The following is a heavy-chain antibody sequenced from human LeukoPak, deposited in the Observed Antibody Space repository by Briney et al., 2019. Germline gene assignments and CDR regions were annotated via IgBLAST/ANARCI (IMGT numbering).Heavy chain of an antibody. CDR3: ARLYYYGSGSYYHFDY. V-gene: IGHV3-74*01. CDR1: GFTLSSYW. Sequence: PGGSLRLSCAASGFTLSSYWMHWVRQAPGKGLVWVSRINSDGSSTSYADSVKGRFTISRDNAKNTLYLQMNSLRAEDTAVYYCARLYYYGSGSYYHFDYWGQGTLVTVSS. CDR2: INSDGSST. J-gene: IGHJ4*02. D-gene: IGHD3-10*01.